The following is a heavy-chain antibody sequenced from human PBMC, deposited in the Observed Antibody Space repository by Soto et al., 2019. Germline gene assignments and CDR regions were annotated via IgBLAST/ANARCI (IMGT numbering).Heavy chain of an antibody. CDR1: GDSLSSGGHY. D-gene: IGHD3-9*01. V-gene: IGHV4-31*03. CDR2: IYDSVNT. CDR3: VGVDHRGYFAILTDY. J-gene: IGHJ4*02. Sequence: QVQLQESGPGLVKPSQTLSLTCTVSGDSLSSGGHYWSWIRQHPGKGLEWIGHIYDSVNTYYSPSLRSRVPISAGMSKNQFSLNLRSVTAADTAVYYCVGVDHRGYFAILTDYWGQGTLVTVSS.